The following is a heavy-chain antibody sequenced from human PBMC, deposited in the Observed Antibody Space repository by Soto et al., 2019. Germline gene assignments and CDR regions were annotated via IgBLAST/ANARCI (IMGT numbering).Heavy chain of an antibody. CDR2: IRSQAFRGTT. Sequence: GGALRLSCATAGFTFGYYAMSWVRQAPGKGLEWICFIRSQAFRGTTEYAACGEGRFTSSRDNSKSIAYLQLNSLKTEDTAVYFCSRGLYCSRTTCHRGVGMDVWGQGTTVTVSS. J-gene: IGHJ6*02. V-gene: IGHV3-49*02. D-gene: IGHD2-2*02. CDR3: SRGLYCSRTTCHRGVGMDV. CDR1: GFTFGYYA.